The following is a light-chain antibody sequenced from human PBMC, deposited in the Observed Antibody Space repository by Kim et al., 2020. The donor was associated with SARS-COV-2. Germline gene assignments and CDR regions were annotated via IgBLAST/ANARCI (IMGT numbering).Light chain of an antibody. Sequence: GQRVTISCSGSTSIIGSNTVNWFQHLPGTAPKLLIYHGNERPSGVPDRFSGSISGTSASLAISGLQSEDEANYYCAAWADSLNGWVFGGGTQLTVL. J-gene: IGLJ3*02. CDR1: TSIIGSNT. V-gene: IGLV1-44*01. CDR3: AAWADSLNGWV. CDR2: HGN.